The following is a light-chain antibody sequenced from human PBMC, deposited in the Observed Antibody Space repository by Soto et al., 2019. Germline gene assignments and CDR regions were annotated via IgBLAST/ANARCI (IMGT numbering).Light chain of an antibody. Sequence: EIVLTQSPATLSLSPGERATLSCRASQSVTTYLAWYQQKPGQAPRLLIYDASNRATGIPARFSGSGSGTDFTLTVSSLEPEDFADYYCQQRSNWPPIITFGGGTRVEIK. CDR2: DAS. V-gene: IGKV3-11*01. J-gene: IGKJ4*01. CDR1: QSVTTY. CDR3: QQRSNWPPIIT.